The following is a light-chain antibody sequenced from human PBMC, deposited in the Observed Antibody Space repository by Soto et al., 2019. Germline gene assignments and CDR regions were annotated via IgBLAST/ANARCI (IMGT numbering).Light chain of an antibody. CDR3: HHYDSSPPYT. Sequence: EIVLTQSPATLSLSPGERATLSCRASRSFASSYLAWYQHKPGQAPRLLIYAASSRATGIPDRFIGSGSGTDFTLTISRLEPDDSAVYYCHHYDSSPPYTVGQGTQLEIK. CDR1: RSFASSY. CDR2: AAS. J-gene: IGKJ2*01. V-gene: IGKV3-20*01.